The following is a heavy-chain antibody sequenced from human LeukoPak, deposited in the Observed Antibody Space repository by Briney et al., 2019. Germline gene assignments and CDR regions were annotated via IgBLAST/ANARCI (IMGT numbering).Heavy chain of an antibody. CDR2: IHTNTGNP. J-gene: IGHJ4*02. CDR3: ARAVAGSFSDY. Sequence: ASVKVSCKASGYTFTSYAMNWVRQAPGQGLGWMRWIHTNTGNPTYAQGFTGRFVFSLDTSVSTAYLQISSLQAEDTAVYYCARAVAGSFSDYWGQGTLVTVSS. D-gene: IGHD6-19*01. CDR1: GYTFTSYA. V-gene: IGHV7-4-1*02.